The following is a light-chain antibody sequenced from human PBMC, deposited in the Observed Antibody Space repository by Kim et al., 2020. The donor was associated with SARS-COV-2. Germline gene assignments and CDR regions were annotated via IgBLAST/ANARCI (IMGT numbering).Light chain of an antibody. V-gene: IGKV3-11*01. CDR3: EQRRSWPLT. CDR2: DAS. CDR1: QSVGTF. J-gene: IGKJ4*01. Sequence: LSPGERATLTCRVSQSVGTFLAWYQQKSGQAPRLLIYDASNRATGIPARFSGSGSGTDFTLTISSLEPEDFAVYYCEQRRSWPLTFGGGTKVDIK.